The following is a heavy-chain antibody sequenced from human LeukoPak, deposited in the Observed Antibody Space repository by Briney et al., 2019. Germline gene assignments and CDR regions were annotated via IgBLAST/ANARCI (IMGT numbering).Heavy chain of an antibody. CDR1: EFTFNSAW. V-gene: IGHV3-15*01. CDR3: ASVGGQPLHYFDY. CDR2: VKSKTDGGTT. Sequence: GGSLRLSCTASEFTFNSAWMNWVRQAPGKGLEWLARVKSKTDGGTTDYAAPVKGRFTISRDDSKNTLYLQIKSLKTEDTAVYYCASVGGQPLHYFDYWGQGTLVTVSS. J-gene: IGHJ4*02. D-gene: IGHD2-2*01.